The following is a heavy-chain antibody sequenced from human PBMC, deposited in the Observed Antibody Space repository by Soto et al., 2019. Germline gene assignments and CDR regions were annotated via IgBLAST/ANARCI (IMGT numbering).Heavy chain of an antibody. Sequence: QVQLVESGGGVVQPGKSLRLSCVGSGFTFNNYGIHWVRQAPGKGLEWVAVISCDGRYRYFEDSVKSRFTISSDNSKNTVYLQMNDLREEDTAVYFCARDLGSSSSVSYPDFWGQGTLVTVSS. CDR2: ISCDGRYR. CDR3: ARDLGSSSSVSYPDF. V-gene: IGHV3-30*03. CDR1: GFTFNNYG. J-gene: IGHJ4*02. D-gene: IGHD3-10*01.